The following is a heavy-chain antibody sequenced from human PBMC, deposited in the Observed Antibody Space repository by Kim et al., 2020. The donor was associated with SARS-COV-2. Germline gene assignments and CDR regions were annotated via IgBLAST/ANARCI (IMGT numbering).Heavy chain of an antibody. V-gene: IGHV3-11*04. D-gene: IGHD3-10*01. CDR3: ARGSPWRGSGSYSYGMDV. J-gene: IGHJ6*02. Sequence: KGRFTISRDNAKNSLYLQMNSLRAEDTAVYYCARGSPWRGSGSYSYGMDVWGQGTTVTVSS.